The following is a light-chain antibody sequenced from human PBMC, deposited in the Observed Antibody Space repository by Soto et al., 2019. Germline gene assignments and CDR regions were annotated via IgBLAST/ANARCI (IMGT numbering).Light chain of an antibody. J-gene: IGLJ1*01. V-gene: IGLV2-14*01. CDR1: SSDVGGYNY. Sequence: QSALTQPAYVSGSPGQSITIFCTGTSSDVGGYNYVSWYQQHPGKAPKLMIYDVSNRPSGVSNRFSGSKSDNTASLTISGLQAEEEADYYCSSYTSSSPYVFGTGTKVTVL. CDR2: DVS. CDR3: SSYTSSSPYV.